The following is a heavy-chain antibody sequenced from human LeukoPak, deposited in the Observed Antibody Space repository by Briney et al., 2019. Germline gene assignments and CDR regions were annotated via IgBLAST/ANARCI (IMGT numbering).Heavy chain of an antibody. Sequence: SETLSLTCTVSGGSISSGGYYWSWIRQHPGKGLEWIGYIYYSGSTYYNPSLKSRVTISVDTSKNQFSLKLSSVTAADTAVYYCARSTTDYLLFDYWGQGTLVTVSS. J-gene: IGHJ4*02. CDR1: GGSISSGGYY. CDR2: IYYSGST. CDR3: ARSTTDYLLFDY. D-gene: IGHD5-12*01. V-gene: IGHV4-31*03.